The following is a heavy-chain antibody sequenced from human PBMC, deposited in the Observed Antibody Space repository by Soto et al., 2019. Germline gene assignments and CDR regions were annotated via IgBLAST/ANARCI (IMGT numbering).Heavy chain of an antibody. Sequence: GGSLRLSCAASGFTFSSYAMSLVRQAPGKGLEWVSAISGSGGSTYYADSVKGRFTISRDNSKNTLYLQMNSLRAEDTAVYYCAKDPGYSSKSDYWGQGTLVTVSS. J-gene: IGHJ4*02. CDR1: GFTFSSYA. CDR3: AKDPGYSSKSDY. D-gene: IGHD6-13*01. CDR2: ISGSGGST. V-gene: IGHV3-23*01.